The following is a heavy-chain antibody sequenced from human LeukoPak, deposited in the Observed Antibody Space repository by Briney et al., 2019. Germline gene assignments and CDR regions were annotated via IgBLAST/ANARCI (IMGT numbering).Heavy chain of an antibody. CDR2: ISGSGGST. CDR3: AKDSYDYGDFTYYDY. CDR1: GFTFSSYA. D-gene: IGHD4-17*01. Sequence: GGSLRLSCAASGFTFSSYAMSWVRQAPGKGLEWVSAISGSGGSTYYADSVKGRFTISRDNSKITLYQQMNSLRAEDTAVYYCAKDSYDYGDFTYYDYWGQGTLVTVSS. J-gene: IGHJ4*02. V-gene: IGHV3-23*01.